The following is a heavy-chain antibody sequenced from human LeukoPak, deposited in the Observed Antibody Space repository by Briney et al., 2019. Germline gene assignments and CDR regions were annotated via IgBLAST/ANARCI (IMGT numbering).Heavy chain of an antibody. CDR1: GYTFTSYD. Sequence: GASVKVSCKASGYTFTSYDIKWVRQATGQGLEWMGWMNPNSGNTGYAQKFQGRVTMTRNTSISTAYMELSSLRSEDTAVYYCARGIVVVTTTYDAFDIWGQGTMVTVSS. CDR2: MNPNSGNT. V-gene: IGHV1-8*01. D-gene: IGHD3-22*01. CDR3: ARGIVVVTTTYDAFDI. J-gene: IGHJ3*02.